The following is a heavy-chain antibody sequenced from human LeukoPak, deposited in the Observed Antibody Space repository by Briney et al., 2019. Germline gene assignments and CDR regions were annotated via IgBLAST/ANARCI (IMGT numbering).Heavy chain of an antibody. CDR2: ISSSSSYI. D-gene: IGHD4-23*01. CDR1: GFTFSSYE. Sequence: PGGSLRLSCAASGFTFSSYEMNWVRQAPGKGLEWVSSISSSSSYIYYADSVKGRFTISRDNAKNSLYLQMNSLRAEDTAVYYCARDRRTMVVTGVFDYWGQGTLVTVSS. J-gene: IGHJ4*02. CDR3: ARDRRTMVVTGVFDY. V-gene: IGHV3-21*01.